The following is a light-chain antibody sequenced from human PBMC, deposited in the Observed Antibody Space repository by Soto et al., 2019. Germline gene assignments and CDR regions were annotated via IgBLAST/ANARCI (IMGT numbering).Light chain of an antibody. CDR3: QQRSNWPPIT. CDR2: DAS. CDR1: QNIRYY. V-gene: IGKV3-11*01. J-gene: IGKJ5*01. Sequence: EIVLTQSPATLSLSPGERATLSCRASQNIRYYLAWYQQKTGQAPRLLIYDASNRATGIPARFSGSGSGTDFTLTITSLEPEDFAVYYCQQRSNWPPITFGQGTRLEIK.